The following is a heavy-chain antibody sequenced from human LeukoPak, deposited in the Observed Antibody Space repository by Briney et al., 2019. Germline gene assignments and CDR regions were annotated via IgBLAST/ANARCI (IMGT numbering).Heavy chain of an antibody. J-gene: IGHJ4*02. Sequence: GASVKVSCKASGYSFANFGISWVRQAPGQGLEWMGWISAYNGHTKYAQNLQGRLTMTTDTSTSTAYMELRSLRSDDTAVYYCAGDLGYGDYGYWGQGTLVTVSS. D-gene: IGHD4-17*01. CDR3: AGDLGYGDYGY. CDR1: GYSFANFG. CDR2: ISAYNGHT. V-gene: IGHV1-18*01.